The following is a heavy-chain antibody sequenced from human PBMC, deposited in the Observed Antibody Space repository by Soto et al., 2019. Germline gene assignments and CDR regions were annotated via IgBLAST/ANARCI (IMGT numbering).Heavy chain of an antibody. CDR1: GGSISSSNW. CDR3: ARHLCGYCGTDCYPLDV. D-gene: IGHD2-21*02. J-gene: IGHJ6*02. Sequence: SETLSLTCAVSGGSISSSNWWCWVRQPPGKGLEWIGEIYHSASTNYNPSLKSRVTISVDKSNNQFSLQRSSVTAADSAVYYRARHLCGYCGTDCYPLDVRSQGTTVTVSS. V-gene: IGHV4-4*02. CDR2: IYHSAST.